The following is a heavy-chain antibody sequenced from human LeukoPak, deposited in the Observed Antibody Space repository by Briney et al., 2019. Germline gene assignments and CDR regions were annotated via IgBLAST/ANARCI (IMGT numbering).Heavy chain of an antibody. CDR2: ISSSGGGT. CDR1: GFTFSNYA. V-gene: IGHV3-23*01. J-gene: IGHJ1*01. CDR3: ARGIYGDYDH. Sequence: GGSLRLSCADSGFTFSNYAMSWVRQAPGKGLEWVSAISSSGGGTYYADSVKGRFTISRDNSKDTLSLQMNSLRAEDTAVYYCARGIYGDYDHWGQGTLVTVST. D-gene: IGHD4-17*01.